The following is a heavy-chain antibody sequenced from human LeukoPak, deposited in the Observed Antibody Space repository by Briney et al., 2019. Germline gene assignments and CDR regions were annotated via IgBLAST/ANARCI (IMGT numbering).Heavy chain of an antibody. CDR3: ARVPRIQLWLLPDY. J-gene: IGHJ4*02. CDR2: ISSSGNTI. CDR1: GFTFSDYY. Sequence: PGGSLRLSCAASGFTFSDYYMSWIRQAPGKGLEWVSYISSSGNTIHYADSVKGRFTISRDNAKNSLYLQMNSLRAEDTAVYYCARVPRIQLWLLPDYWGQGTLVTVSS. D-gene: IGHD5-18*01. V-gene: IGHV3-11*04.